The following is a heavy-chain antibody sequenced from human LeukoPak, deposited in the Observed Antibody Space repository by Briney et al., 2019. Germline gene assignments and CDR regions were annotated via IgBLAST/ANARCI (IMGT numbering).Heavy chain of an antibody. CDR1: GFTFDDYA. J-gene: IGHJ3*02. CDR2: ISGDGDGT. Sequence: GGSLRLSCAASGFTFDDYAMHCVRQAPGKGLEWVSLISGDGDGTYYADSVKGRFTISRDNSKNSLSLQMNSLRTEDTALYYCAKDRIMAYQDTAAAFDICGQGTMVTVSS. V-gene: IGHV3-43*02. D-gene: IGHD5-18*01. CDR3: AKDRIMAYQDTAAAFDI.